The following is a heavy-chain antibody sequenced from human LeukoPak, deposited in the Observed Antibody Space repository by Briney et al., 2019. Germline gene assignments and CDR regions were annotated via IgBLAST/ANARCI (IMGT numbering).Heavy chain of an antibody. D-gene: IGHD6-6*01. CDR1: GFTFISYW. CDR2: IKQDGREK. CDR3: ARADSSIAARLSRSSIFNYYYYMDV. V-gene: IGHV3-7*01. J-gene: IGHJ6*03. Sequence: GGSLRLSCAASGFTFISYWMSWVRHAPGKGLGWVANIKQDGREKYYVDSVKGRFTISRDNAKNSLYLQMNSLRAEETAVYYCARADSSIAARLSRSSIFNYYYYMDVWGKGTTVTVSS.